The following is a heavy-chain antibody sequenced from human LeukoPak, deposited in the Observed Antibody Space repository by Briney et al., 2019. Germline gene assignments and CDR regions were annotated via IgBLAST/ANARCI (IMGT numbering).Heavy chain of an antibody. Sequence: PSETLSLTCTVSGGSISSSSYYWGWIRQPPGNGLEWIGSIYYSGSTYYNPSLKSRVTISVDTSKNQFSLKLSSVTAADTAVYYCARVPAAYYDFWSGYPWGQGTLVTVSS. D-gene: IGHD3-3*01. V-gene: IGHV4-39*01. J-gene: IGHJ5*02. CDR1: GGSISSSSYY. CDR3: ARVPAAYYDFWSGYP. CDR2: IYYSGST.